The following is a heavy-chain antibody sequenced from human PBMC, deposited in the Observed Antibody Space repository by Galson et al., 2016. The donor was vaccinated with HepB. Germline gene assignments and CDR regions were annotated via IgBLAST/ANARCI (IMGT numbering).Heavy chain of an antibody. CDR1: GFTFSSYA. Sequence: SLRLSCAASGFTFSSYAMHWVRQAPGKGLEWVAVISYDGSHKYYADSVKGRFTISRDNSKNTLSLQMNSLRAEDTAVYYCAREQRPVVVSQGGFDYWGQGTLVTVSP. D-gene: IGHD3-22*01. J-gene: IGHJ4*02. CDR3: AREQRPVVVSQGGFDY. V-gene: IGHV3-30*04. CDR2: ISYDGSHK.